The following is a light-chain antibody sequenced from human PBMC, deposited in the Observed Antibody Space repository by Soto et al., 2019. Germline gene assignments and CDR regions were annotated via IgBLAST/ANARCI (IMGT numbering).Light chain of an antibody. CDR1: QGISHF. CDR3: QKYNTVPRT. V-gene: IGKV1-27*01. Sequence: DIQMTQSPSSLSASVGDRVTITCRASQGISHFLAWYQQKPGKVPKLLIYAASILQSGVPPRFSGSGSGTDFTLTIRGLRPEDVATYYCQKYNTVPRTFGPGAKVEI. J-gene: IGKJ1*01. CDR2: AAS.